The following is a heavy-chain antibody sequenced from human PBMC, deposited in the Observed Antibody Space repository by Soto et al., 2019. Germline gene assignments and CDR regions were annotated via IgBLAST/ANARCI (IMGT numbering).Heavy chain of an antibody. CDR3: AKGTSSEFLLSFDD. CDR1: GFTFSSYA. CDR2: ISGGGDSA. V-gene: IGHV3-23*01. D-gene: IGHD3-10*01. J-gene: IGHJ4*01. Sequence: GGSLRLSCAASGFTFSSYAMSWVRQAPGKGLEWVSGISGGGDSAYYADSVKGRFIISRDNPKNTLYLQINSLRAEDTAIYYCAKGTSSEFLLSFDDWGHGTLVTVSS.